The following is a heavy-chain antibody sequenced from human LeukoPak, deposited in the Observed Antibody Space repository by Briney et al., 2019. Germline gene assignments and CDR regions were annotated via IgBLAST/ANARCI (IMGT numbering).Heavy chain of an antibody. CDR1: GYTFTSYY. V-gene: IGHV1-46*01. D-gene: IGHD3-3*01. CDR2: INPSGGST. CDR3: ARGTSRITIFGVVLDP. Sequence: ASVKVSCKASGYTFTSYYMHWVRQAPGQGLEWMGIINPSGGSTSYAQKFQGRVTMTRDMSTSTVYVELSSLRSEDTAVYYCARGTSRITIFGVVLDPWGQGTLVTVSS. J-gene: IGHJ5*02.